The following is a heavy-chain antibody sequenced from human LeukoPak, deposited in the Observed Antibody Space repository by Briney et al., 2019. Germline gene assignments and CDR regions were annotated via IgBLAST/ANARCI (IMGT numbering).Heavy chain of an antibody. Sequence: QPGGSLILSCTASGFPFIDYSMNWVRQAPGKGLEWISYIGIDSGNTKYADSVRGRFTISADKAKNSLYLQRNSLRVEDTAVYYCARDHNYALDNWGQGTLVSVAS. J-gene: IGHJ4*02. CDR1: GFPFIDYS. D-gene: IGHD1-1*01. V-gene: IGHV3-48*01. CDR2: IGIDSGNT. CDR3: ARDHNYALDN.